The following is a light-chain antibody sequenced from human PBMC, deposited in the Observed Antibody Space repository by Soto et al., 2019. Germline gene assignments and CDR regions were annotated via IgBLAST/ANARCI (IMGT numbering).Light chain of an antibody. V-gene: IGKV3-15*01. CDR3: QQYNNWPRT. CDR1: QSVSSN. Sequence: EIVMTQSPATLSVSPGERATLSCRASQSVSSNLAWYQQKPGQAPRLLIYGASTRATGIPARFSGSGSGTEFALTISSLQSEDFAIYFCQQYNNWPRTFGLGTKVDNK. J-gene: IGKJ1*01. CDR2: GAS.